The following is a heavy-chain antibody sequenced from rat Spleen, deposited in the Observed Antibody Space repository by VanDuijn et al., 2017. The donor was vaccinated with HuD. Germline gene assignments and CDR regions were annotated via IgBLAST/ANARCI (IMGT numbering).Heavy chain of an antibody. J-gene: IGHJ2*01. Sequence: EVHLVESGGGLVQPGRSLKLSCAASGFTFSNFYMAWVRQAPTKGLEWVAYINTGGGTTFYRDSVKGRFTLSRDNAKSTLYLQMDSLRSEDTATYYCTTETSTTEGIVAESGYWGQGVMVTVSS. CDR1: GFTFSNFY. V-gene: IGHV5-27*01. D-gene: IGHD1-11*01. CDR2: INTGGGTT. CDR3: TTETSTTEGIVAESGY.